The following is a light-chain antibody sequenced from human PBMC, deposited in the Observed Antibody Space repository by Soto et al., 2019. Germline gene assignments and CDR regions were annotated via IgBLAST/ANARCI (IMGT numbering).Light chain of an antibody. CDR2: ANN. CDR3: QSYDSSRSPLYV. CDR1: SSNIGAGYD. Sequence: QSALRERPSVSGAPGQRVSISCTGSSSNIGAGYDVHWYQHLPGTAPKLLIYANNNRPSGVPDRFSGSKSGTSASLAITGLQAEDEADYYCQSYDSSRSPLYVFGTGTKVTVL. V-gene: IGLV1-40*01. J-gene: IGLJ1*01.